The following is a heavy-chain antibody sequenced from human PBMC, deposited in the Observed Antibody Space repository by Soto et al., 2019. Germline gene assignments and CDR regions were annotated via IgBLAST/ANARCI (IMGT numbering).Heavy chain of an antibody. D-gene: IGHD3-9*01. V-gene: IGHV4-30-4*01. CDR2: IYYSGST. CDR3: ARVYILTVYGCMDV. CDR1: GDSIRSGNHY. J-gene: IGHJ6*02. Sequence: SETLSLTCTVSGDSIRSGNHYWGWIRQPPGKGLEWIGYIYYSGSTYYSPSLMSRVTISVDTSKNQFSRKLNSVTAADTAVYYCARVYILTVYGCMDVWGQGTTVTVSS.